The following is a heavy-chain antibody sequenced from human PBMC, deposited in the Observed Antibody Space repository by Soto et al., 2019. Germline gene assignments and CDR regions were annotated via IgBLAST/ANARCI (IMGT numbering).Heavy chain of an antibody. CDR2: ISAYNGNT. V-gene: IGHV1-18*01. CDR1: GYTFANFG. J-gene: IGHJ4*02. Sequence: QVQLVQSGAEVKKPGASVKVSCKASGYTFANFGLSWVRQAPGQGLEWMGWISAYNGNTNYAQNFQGRVTMTTDTTTSTADMGLRRLRSDDTAVYYGARGGTPIDYGGQGNLGTLST. D-gene: IGHD3-16*01. CDR3: ARGGTPIDY.